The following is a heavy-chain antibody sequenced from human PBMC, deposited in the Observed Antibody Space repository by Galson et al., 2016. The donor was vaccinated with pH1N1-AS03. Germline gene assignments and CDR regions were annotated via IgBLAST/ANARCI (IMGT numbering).Heavy chain of an antibody. CDR1: GDSVSSDSAA. D-gene: IGHD4-17*01. V-gene: IGHV6-1*01. Sequence: CAISGDSVSSDSAAWNWIRPSPSRGLEWLGRTYYRSRWYNDYAPSLSSRVSFTADTSKNQFSLHLTSVTPEDSATYFCVRDFDGDVFGYWGQGTLVTVSS. J-gene: IGHJ4*02. CDR2: TYYRSRWYN. CDR3: VRDFDGDVFGY.